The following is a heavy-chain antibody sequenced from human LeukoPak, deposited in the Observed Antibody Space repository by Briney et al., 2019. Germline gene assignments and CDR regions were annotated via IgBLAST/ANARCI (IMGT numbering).Heavy chain of an antibody. CDR2: INHSGST. CDR1: GGSFSGYY. CDR3: ARGRRDYVWGSYRSPYFDY. V-gene: IGHV4-34*01. D-gene: IGHD3-16*02. Sequence: SETLSLTCAVYGGSFSGYYWSWIRQPPGKGLEWIGEINHSGSTNYNPSLKSRVTISVDTSKNQFSLKLSSVTAAGTAVYYCARGRRDYVWGSYRSPYFDYWGQGTLVTVSS. J-gene: IGHJ4*02.